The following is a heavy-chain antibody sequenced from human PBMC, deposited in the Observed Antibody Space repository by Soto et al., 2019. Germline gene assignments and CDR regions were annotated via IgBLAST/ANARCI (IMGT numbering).Heavy chain of an antibody. V-gene: IGHV4-31*03. CDR2: IYYSGST. D-gene: IGHD4-17*01. Sequence: SETLSLTCTVSGGSISSGGYYWSWIRQHPGKGLEWIGYIYYSGSTYYNPSLKSRVTISVDTSKNQFSLKLSSVTAADTAVYYCARHQGSTVTLDYWGQGTLVTVSS. CDR1: GGSISSGGYY. CDR3: ARHQGSTVTLDY. J-gene: IGHJ4*02.